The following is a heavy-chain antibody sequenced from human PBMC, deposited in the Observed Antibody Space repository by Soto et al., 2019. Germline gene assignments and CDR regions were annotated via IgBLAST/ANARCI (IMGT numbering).Heavy chain of an antibody. CDR3: ARAPPSGSITGTTYYFDY. Sequence: KVSCKASGGTFSSYAISWVRQAPGRGLEWMGGIIPIFGTANYAQKFQGRVTIIADESTSTAYMELSSLRSEDTAVYYCARAPPSGSITGTTYYFDYWGQGTLVTVSS. D-gene: IGHD1-20*01. CDR1: GGTFSSYA. V-gene: IGHV1-69*01. CDR2: IIPIFGTA. J-gene: IGHJ4*02.